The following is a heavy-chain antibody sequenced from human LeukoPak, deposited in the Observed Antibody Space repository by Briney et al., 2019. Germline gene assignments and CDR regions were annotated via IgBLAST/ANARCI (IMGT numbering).Heavy chain of an antibody. D-gene: IGHD5-12*01. V-gene: IGHV4-39*01. CDR2: IYYSGST. CDR1: GGSISSSSYY. J-gene: IGHJ4*02. CDR3: ARGDPWGYGSDY. Sequence: PSETLSLTCTVSGGSISSSSYYWGWIRQPPGKGLEWIGSIYYSGSTYYNPSLKSRVTISVDTSKNQFSLKLSSVTAADTAVYYCARGDPWGYGSDYWGQGTLVTVSS.